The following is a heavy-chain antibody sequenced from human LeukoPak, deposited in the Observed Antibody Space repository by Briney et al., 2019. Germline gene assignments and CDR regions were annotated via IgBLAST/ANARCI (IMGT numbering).Heavy chain of an antibody. J-gene: IGHJ4*02. CDR1: GFTFGDYA. CDR3: TRVMITFGGVQTGQDY. CDR2: IRSKAYGGTT. V-gene: IGHV3-49*03. D-gene: IGHD3-16*01. Sequence: PGGSLRLSCTASGFTFGDYAMSWFRQAPGKGLEWVGFIRSKAYGGTTEYAASVKGRFTISRVDSKSIAYLQMNSLKTEDTAVYYCTRVMITFGGVQTGQDYWGQGTLVTVSS.